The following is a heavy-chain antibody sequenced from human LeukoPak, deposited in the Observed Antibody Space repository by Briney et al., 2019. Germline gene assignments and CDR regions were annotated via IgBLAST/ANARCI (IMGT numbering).Heavy chain of an antibody. CDR1: GFTFSSYS. V-gene: IGHV3-21*01. Sequence: PGGSLRLSCAASGFTFSSYSMNWVRQAPGKGLEWVSSISSSSGSIYYADSVKGRFTISRDNAKNSAYLQMNSLRAEDTAVYYCARDWNYFSCWGQGTLVTVSS. D-gene: IGHD1-1*01. J-gene: IGHJ4*02. CDR2: ISSSSGSI. CDR3: ARDWNYFSC.